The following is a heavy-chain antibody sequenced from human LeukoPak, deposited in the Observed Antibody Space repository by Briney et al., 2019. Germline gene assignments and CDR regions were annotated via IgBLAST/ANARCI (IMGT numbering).Heavy chain of an antibody. J-gene: IGHJ5*02. CDR3: ARHLRNNWFDP. V-gene: IGHV4-59*08. Sequence: PSETLSLTCTVSGGSISRYYWSWIRQPPGKGLEWIGYIYYSGSTNYNPSLKSRVTISVDTSKIQFSLKLTSVTAADTAVYYCARHLRNNWFDPWAREPWSPSPQ. CDR2: IYYSGST. CDR1: GGSISRYY.